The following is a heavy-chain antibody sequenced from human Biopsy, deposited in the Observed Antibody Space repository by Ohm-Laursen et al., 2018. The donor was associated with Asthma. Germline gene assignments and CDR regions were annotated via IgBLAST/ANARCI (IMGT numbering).Heavy chain of an antibody. CDR3: ARRWRSYDSSNYYLDQ. V-gene: IGHV4/OR15-8*01. CDR1: GGSISVSNW. D-gene: IGHD3-22*01. CDR2: IHHLGNA. J-gene: IGHJ4*02. Sequence: SQTLSLTCDVSGGSISVSNWWSWVRQPPGRGLEWIGQIHHLGNANYNPSLKRRVTMSVDKSKNQFSLKLTSVTAADTAVYFCARRWRSYDSSNYYLDQWGQGTLVTASS.